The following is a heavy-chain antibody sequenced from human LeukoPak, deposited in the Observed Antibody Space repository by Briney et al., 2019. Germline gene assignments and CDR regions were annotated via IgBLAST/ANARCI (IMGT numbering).Heavy chain of an antibody. D-gene: IGHD3-16*01. CDR2: TNLHGTTV. CDR1: GFNFSNYW. Sequence: GGPLRLSCELWGFNFSNYWMHWVPHAPGKGLVWVARTNLHGTTVDYADSVKGRFTISRDNAKNILFLRMNSLRAEDTAVYYCASAYTYVRLGDHWGQGTLVTVSS. V-gene: IGHV3-74*01. CDR3: ASAYTYVRLGDH. J-gene: IGHJ4*02.